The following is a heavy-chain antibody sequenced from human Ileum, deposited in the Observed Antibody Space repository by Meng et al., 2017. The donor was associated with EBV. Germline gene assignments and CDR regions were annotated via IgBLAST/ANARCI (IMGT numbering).Heavy chain of an antibody. D-gene: IGHD3-16*01. CDR3: ARDFGPHQLWY. V-gene: IGHV4-4*02. Sequence: QERGPGLVKPSGTLSLPWAVSGGSCTSSNCWGWVRQPPGKGLEWIGEIYHSGSTNYNPSLKSRVTISVDKSKNQFSLKLSSVTAADTAVYYCARDFGPHQLWYWGQGTLVTVSS. CDR2: IYHSGST. J-gene: IGHJ4*02. CDR1: GGSCTSSNC.